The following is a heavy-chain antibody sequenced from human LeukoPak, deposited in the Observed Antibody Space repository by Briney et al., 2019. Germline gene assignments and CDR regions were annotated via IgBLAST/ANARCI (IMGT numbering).Heavy chain of an antibody. D-gene: IGHD6-13*01. J-gene: IGHJ4*02. V-gene: IGHV4-4*07. Sequence: PSETLSLTCTVSGGSISSYYWNWIRQPAGKGLEWIGRIYTSGSTNYNPSLKSRVTMSVDTSKNQFSLKLTSVTAADTAVYYCSRGDSSSWSNKPDYWGQGTLVTVSS. CDR1: GGSISSYY. CDR3: SRGDSSSWSNKPDY. CDR2: IYTSGST.